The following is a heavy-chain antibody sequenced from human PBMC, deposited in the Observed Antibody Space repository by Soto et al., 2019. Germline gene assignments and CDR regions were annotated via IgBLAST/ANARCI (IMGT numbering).Heavy chain of an antibody. CDR2: FDPEDGET. J-gene: IGHJ6*02. Sequence: GASVKVSCKVSGYTLTELSMHWVRQAPGKGLEWMGGFDPEDGETIYAQKFQGRVTMTEDTSTDTAYMELSSLRSEDTAVYYCARAGGGYSGYEPYYYYGMDVWGQGTTVTVSS. CDR3: ARAGGGYSGYEPYYYYGMDV. V-gene: IGHV1-24*01. D-gene: IGHD5-12*01. CDR1: GYTLTELS.